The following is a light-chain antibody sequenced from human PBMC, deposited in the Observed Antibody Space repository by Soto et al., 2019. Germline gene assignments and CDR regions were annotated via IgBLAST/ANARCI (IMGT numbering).Light chain of an antibody. CDR2: PAS. CDR3: QQVNDYPIT. Sequence: DIQVSQSASVLSTSVGDRVTIACRASQDIKSYLAWYQQKPGKAPKLLIYPASTLQSGVPSRFSGSGSGTEFTLTISSLQPEDFATYHCQQVNDYPITFGQGTRLEIK. CDR1: QDIKSY. V-gene: IGKV1-9*01. J-gene: IGKJ5*01.